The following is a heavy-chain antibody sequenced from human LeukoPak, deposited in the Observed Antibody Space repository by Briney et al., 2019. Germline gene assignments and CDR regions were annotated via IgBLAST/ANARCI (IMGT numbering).Heavy chain of an antibody. J-gene: IGHJ4*02. Sequence: SETLSLTCTVSGGSISSGDYYWSWIRQPPGKGLEWIGYIYYSGSTYYNPSLKSRVTISVDTSKNQFSLKLSSVTAADTAVYYCARVERQQLVDIFDYWGQGTLVTVSS. CDR1: GGSISSGDYY. CDR3: ARVERQQLVDIFDY. V-gene: IGHV4-30-4*01. D-gene: IGHD6-13*01. CDR2: IYYSGST.